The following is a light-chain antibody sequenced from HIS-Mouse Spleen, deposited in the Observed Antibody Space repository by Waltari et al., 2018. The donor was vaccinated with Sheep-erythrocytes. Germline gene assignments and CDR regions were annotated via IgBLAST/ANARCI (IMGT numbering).Light chain of an antibody. V-gene: IGLV2-11*01. CDR3: CSYAGSYDHV. Sequence: QSALTQPRSVSGSPGQSVTISCTGTSSDVGGYNYVSWYQQHPGKATKLMIYDVSKRPAGVPVRFACSKSGSTASLTISRLQAEDDADYYCCSYAGSYDHVFATGTKVTVL. J-gene: IGLJ1*01. CDR1: SSDVGGYNY. CDR2: DVS.